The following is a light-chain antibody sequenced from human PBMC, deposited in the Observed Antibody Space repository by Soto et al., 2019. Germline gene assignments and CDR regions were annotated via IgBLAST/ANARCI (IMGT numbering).Light chain of an antibody. CDR1: QSVDIY. J-gene: IGKJ4*01. CDR2: DAY. V-gene: IGKV3-11*01. CDR3: QQRRIWPPLT. Sequence: EVVLTQSPATLSLSPGESATLSCRASQSVDIYLAWYQQKPGQAPRLLIYDAYNRATGIPAGFSGSGSGTDFTLTISSLEPEDFAVYYCQQRRIWPPLTFGGGTKVEIK.